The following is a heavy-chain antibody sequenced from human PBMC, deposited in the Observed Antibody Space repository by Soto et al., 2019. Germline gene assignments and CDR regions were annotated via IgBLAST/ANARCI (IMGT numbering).Heavy chain of an antibody. CDR1: GGTFSSYA. D-gene: IGHD5-12*01. Sequence: GASVKGSCKASGGTFSSYAISWVRQAPGQGLEWMGGIIPIFGTANYAQKFQGRVTITADESTSTAYMELSSLRSEDTAVYYCANTDGYNTTSIFDYWGQGTLVTVSS. V-gene: IGHV1-69*13. J-gene: IGHJ4*02. CDR3: ANTDGYNTTSIFDY. CDR2: IIPIFGTA.